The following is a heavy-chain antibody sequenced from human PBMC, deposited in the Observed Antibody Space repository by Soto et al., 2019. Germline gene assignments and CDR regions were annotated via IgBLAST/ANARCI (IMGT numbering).Heavy chain of an antibody. CDR1: GYTFSSYG. Sequence: GASVKVSCKSSGYTFSSYGVSWVRQAPGQGLEWLGWISAYSGVTNFAQKFQGRVTLTTDTPTSTVYMEMNSLRAEDTAVYYCARDRTTGTTYAWDAFDTWGQGTMVTVSS. J-gene: IGHJ3*02. CDR2: ISAYSGVT. CDR3: ARDRTTGTTYAWDAFDT. V-gene: IGHV1-18*01. D-gene: IGHD1-1*01.